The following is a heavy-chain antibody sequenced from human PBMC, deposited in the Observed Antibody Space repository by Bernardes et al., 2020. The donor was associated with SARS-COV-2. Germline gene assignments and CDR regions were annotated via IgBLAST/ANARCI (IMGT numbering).Heavy chain of an antibody. J-gene: IGHJ6*02. Sequence: SEPLSLTCTVSGGSISSGSYYWSWLLRPAGKGLECIGRIYSSGNTNYSPSLKSRVTMSVDTSKNQFSLELSSVTAADTAVYYCARVGYYDNGARNGMDVWGQGTTVTVSS. D-gene: IGHD3-22*01. CDR1: GGSISSGSYY. CDR2: IYSSGNT. CDR3: ARVGYYDNGARNGMDV. V-gene: IGHV4-61*02.